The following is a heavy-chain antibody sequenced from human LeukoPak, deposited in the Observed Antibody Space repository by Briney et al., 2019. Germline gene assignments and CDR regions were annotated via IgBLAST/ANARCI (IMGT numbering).Heavy chain of an antibody. D-gene: IGHD1-1*01. CDR1: GFTFDDYA. Sequence: GRSLRLSCAASGFTFDDYAMHWARQAPGKGLEWVSGISWNSGSIGYADSVKGRFTISRDNAKNSLYLQMNSLRAEDTALYYCAKGRNWNDDSTLDYWGQGTLVTVSS. V-gene: IGHV3-9*01. CDR3: AKGRNWNDDSTLDY. J-gene: IGHJ4*02. CDR2: ISWNSGSI.